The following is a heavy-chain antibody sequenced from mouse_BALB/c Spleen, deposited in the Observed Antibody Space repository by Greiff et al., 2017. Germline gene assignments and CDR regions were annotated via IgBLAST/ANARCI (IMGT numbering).Heavy chain of an antibody. CDR1: GFSLTSYG. CDR3: ARDLLRGFAY. D-gene: IGHD1-1*01. CDR2: IWAGGST. J-gene: IGHJ3*01. Sequence: VMLVESGPGLVAPSQSLSITCTDSGFSLTSYGVHWVRQPPGKGLEWLGVIWAGGSTNYNSALMSRLSISKDNSKSQVFLKMNSLQTDDTAMYYCARDLLRGFAYWGQGTLVTVSA. V-gene: IGHV2-9*02.